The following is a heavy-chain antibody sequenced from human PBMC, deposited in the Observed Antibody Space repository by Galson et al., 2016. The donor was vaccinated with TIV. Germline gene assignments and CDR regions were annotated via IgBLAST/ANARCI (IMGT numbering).Heavy chain of an antibody. V-gene: IGHV5-51*01. Sequence: QSGAEVKKPGESLRIFCKASEYFFGAYWIGWVRQMSGKGLEWMGIVYPGDSQTRYSPSFEGQVTLSVDKSISTAYLQWSSLRASDTAMYYCARLQGIGSGSYYGFWGQGTLVTVSS. J-gene: IGHJ4*02. CDR2: VYPGDSQT. CDR1: EYFFGAYW. D-gene: IGHD3-10*01. CDR3: ARLQGIGSGSYYGF.